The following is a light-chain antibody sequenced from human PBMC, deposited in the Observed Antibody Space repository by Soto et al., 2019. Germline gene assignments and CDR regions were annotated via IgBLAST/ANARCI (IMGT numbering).Light chain of an antibody. J-gene: IGKJ1*01. CDR3: QKYNSAPQT. CDR1: QDISNY. CDR2: AAS. V-gene: IGKV1-27*01. Sequence: DIQMTQSPSTVSASVLDIVTITFLASQDISNYLAWYQQKPEKVPKLLIYAASTLQSGVPSRFSGSGSGTDFTLTISSLQPEDFATYYCQKYNSAPQTFGQGTKVDIK.